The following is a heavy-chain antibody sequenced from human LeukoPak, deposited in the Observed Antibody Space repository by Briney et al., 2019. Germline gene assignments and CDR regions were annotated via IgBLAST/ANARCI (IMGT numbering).Heavy chain of an antibody. Sequence: SVKVSCKASGGTFSSYAISRVRQAPGQGLEWMGGIIPIFGTANYAQKFQGRVTITADESTSTAYMELSSLRSEDTAVYYCARSPRIAAASFDIWGQGTMVTVSS. D-gene: IGHD6-13*01. V-gene: IGHV1-69*01. CDR2: IIPIFGTA. CDR1: GGTFSSYA. CDR3: ARSPRIAAASFDI. J-gene: IGHJ3*02.